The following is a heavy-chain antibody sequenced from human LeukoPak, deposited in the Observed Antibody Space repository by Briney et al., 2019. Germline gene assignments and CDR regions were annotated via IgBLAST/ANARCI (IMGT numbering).Heavy chain of an antibody. J-gene: IGHJ6*02. V-gene: IGHV6-1*01. CDR1: GDSFSSNSAA. D-gene: IGHD5-18*01. CDR2: TYYRSKWYN. Sequence: SQTLSLTCAISGDSFSSNSAAWNWIRQSPSRGLDRLGRTYYRSKWYNDYAVSVKSRITINPDTSKNQFSLQLNSVTPEDTAVYYCARGVDTAMVPYYYYGMDVWGQGTTVTVSS. CDR3: ARGVDTAMVPYYYYGMDV.